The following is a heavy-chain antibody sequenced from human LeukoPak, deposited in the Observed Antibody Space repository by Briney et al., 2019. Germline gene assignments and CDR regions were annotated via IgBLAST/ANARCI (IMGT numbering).Heavy chain of an antibody. J-gene: IGHJ3*02. CDR1: GVSVSDGRYY. Sequence: SQTLSLTCDVSGVSVSDGRYYWTWIRQHPGKGLEWIGYKYYSGSAKYNPSLKSRLTISIDTSKNQFSLQLSSVTAADTATYYCATPYCSSISCLDVFNMWGQGTRVTVSS. D-gene: IGHD2-2*01. CDR3: ATPYCSSISCLDVFNM. CDR2: KYYSGSA. V-gene: IGHV4-31*11.